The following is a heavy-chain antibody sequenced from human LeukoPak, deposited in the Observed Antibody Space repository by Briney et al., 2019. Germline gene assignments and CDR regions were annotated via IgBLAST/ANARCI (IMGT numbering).Heavy chain of an antibody. CDR3: ARSFHSGSYRAGTYFDY. D-gene: IGHD1-26*01. CDR2: ISAYNGNT. J-gene: IGHJ4*02. V-gene: IGHV1-18*01. Sequence: ASVKVSCKASGYTFTSYGISWVRQAPGQGLEWMGWISAYNGNTNYAQKLQGRVTMTTDTSTSTAYMELRSLRSDDTAVYYCARSFHSGSYRAGTYFDYWGQGTLVTVSS. CDR1: GYTFTSYG.